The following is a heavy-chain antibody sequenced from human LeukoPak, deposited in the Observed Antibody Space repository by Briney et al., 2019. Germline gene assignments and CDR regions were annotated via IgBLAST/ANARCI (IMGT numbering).Heavy chain of an antibody. Sequence: SQTLSLTCTVSGGSISSGGYYWSWIRQHPGKGLEWIGYIYYSGSTYYNPSLKRRVTISVDTSKNHFSVKLSSVTAADTAVYYCARSQNYYGSGDYWSQGTLVTVSS. CDR1: GGSISSGGYY. J-gene: IGHJ4*02. D-gene: IGHD3-10*01. V-gene: IGHV4-31*03. CDR3: ARSQNYYGSGDY. CDR2: IYYSGST.